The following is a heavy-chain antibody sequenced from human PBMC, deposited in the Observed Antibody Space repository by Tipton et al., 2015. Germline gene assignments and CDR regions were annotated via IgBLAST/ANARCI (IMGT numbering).Heavy chain of an antibody. CDR2: IYYSGNT. V-gene: IGHV4-39*01. J-gene: IGHJ6*02. CDR3: ARHLYYYYYGMDV. CDR1: GDSISSSTYF. Sequence: TLSLTCSVSGDSISSSTYFWGWIRQPPGKGLEWIGSIYYSGNTYYNPSLKSRVTISVDTSKNQFSLKLSSVTAADTSVYYCARHLYYYYYGMDVWGQGTTVTVSS.